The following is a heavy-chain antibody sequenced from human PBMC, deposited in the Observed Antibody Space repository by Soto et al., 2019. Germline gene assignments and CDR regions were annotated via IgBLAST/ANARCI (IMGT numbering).Heavy chain of an antibody. CDR2: ISTSRTAI. D-gene: IGHD2-2*01. CDR1: GFTFSSYA. J-gene: IGHJ5*02. CDR3: APAAPNWFDP. V-gene: IGHV3-48*01. Sequence: GGSLRLSCAASGFTFSSYAINWVRPAPGKGLEWVSYISTSRTAIYYADSVKGRFTISRDNAKNSLYLQMNSLRAEDTAVYYCAPAAPNWFDPWGQGTLVTVSS.